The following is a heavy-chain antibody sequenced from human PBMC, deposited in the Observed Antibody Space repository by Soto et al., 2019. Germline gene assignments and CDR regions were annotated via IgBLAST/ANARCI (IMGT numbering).Heavy chain of an antibody. CDR1: GGTFTEYG. Sequence: QVQLVQSGAEVKKPGSSVRVSCKTSGGTFTEYGVSWVRQAPGQGLEWMGGIVPKFTTANYAQKFQGRVTITADRSTNTAYLSLGSLTDADTAVYFCASENVTADPFDSAGYWPLHHWGQGTLVSVS. J-gene: IGHJ1*01. V-gene: IGHV1-69*06. CDR3: ASENVTADPFDSAGYWPLHH. CDR2: IVPKFTTA. D-gene: IGHD3-22*01.